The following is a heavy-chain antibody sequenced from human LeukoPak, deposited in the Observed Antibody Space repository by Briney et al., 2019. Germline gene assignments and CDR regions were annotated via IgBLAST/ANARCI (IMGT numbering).Heavy chain of an antibody. D-gene: IGHD1-26*01. V-gene: IGHV4-30-4*01. CDR1: GGSISSGDYY. J-gene: IGHJ4*02. CDR3: ARVPVYSGTYFDY. Sequence: SQTLSLTCTVSGGSISSGDYYWSWLRQPPGKGLEWIGYIYYSGSTYFNPSLKSRVTISVETSKNQFSLKLSSVTAADTAVYYCARVPVYSGTYFDYWGQGTLVTVSS. CDR2: IYYSGST.